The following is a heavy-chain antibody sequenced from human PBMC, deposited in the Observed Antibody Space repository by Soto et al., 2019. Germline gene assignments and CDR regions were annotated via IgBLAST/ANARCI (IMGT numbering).Heavy chain of an antibody. D-gene: IGHD6-19*01. Sequence: PSETLSLTCAVYGGSFSGYYWSWIRQPPGKGLEWIGEINHSGSTNYNPSLKSRVTISVDTSKNQFSLKLSSVTAADTAVYYCARGLGRGGYSSGWYRFDYWGQGTLVTVSS. CDR2: INHSGST. V-gene: IGHV4-34*01. CDR1: GGSFSGYY. J-gene: IGHJ4*02. CDR3: ARGLGRGGYSSGWYRFDY.